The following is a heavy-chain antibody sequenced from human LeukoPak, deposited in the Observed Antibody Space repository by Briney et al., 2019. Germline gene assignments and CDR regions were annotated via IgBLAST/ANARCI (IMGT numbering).Heavy chain of an antibody. CDR3: ARDPYYYGSGSRSGGDY. Sequence: SETLSLTCTVSGGSISSSSYYWGWIRQPPGKGLEWIGSIYYSGSTYYNPSLKSRVTISVDTYKNQFSLKLTAVTAADTAVYYCARDPYYYGSGSRSGGDYWGQGTLVTVSS. CDR1: GGSISSSSYY. CDR2: IYYSGST. D-gene: IGHD3-10*01. J-gene: IGHJ4*02. V-gene: IGHV4-39*07.